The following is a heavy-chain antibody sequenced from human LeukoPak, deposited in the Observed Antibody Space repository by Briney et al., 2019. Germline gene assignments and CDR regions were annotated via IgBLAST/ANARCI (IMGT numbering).Heavy chain of an antibody. CDR3: ARNSYDSGSYKDY. Sequence: GGSLRLSCAASGFTFSSFWMTWVRQAPGKGLEWAADIKRDGSEKFYVDSVKGRFTISRDNAKNSLNLQMNSLRAGDTAVYYCARNSYDSGSYKDYWGQGTLVTVSS. J-gene: IGHJ4*02. CDR1: GFTFSSFW. V-gene: IGHV3-7*04. CDR2: IKRDGSEK. D-gene: IGHD3-10*01.